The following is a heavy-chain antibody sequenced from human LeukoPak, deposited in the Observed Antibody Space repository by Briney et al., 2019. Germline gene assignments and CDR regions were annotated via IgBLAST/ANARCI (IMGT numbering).Heavy chain of an antibody. CDR1: GGTFSSYA. V-gene: IGHV1-69*05. J-gene: IGHJ4*02. CDR2: IIPIFGTA. Sequence: SVKVSCKASGGTFSSYAISWVRQAPGQGLEWMGGIIPIFGTANYAQKFQGRVTITTDESTSTAYMELSSLRSKDTAMYYCARLGSSSSYFDYWGQGTLVTVHS. CDR3: ARLGSSSSYFDY. D-gene: IGHD6-6*01.